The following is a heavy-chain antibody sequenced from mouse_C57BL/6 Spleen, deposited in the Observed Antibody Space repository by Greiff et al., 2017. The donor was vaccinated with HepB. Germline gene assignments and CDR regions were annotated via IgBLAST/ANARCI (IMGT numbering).Heavy chain of an antibody. CDR2: IYPRDGST. Sequence: VKLQQSDAELVKPGASVKISCKVSGYTFTDHTIHWMKQRPEQGLEWIGYIYPRDGSTKYNEKFKGKATLTADKSSSTAYMQLNSLTSEDSAVYFCARSDYYGSSGYAMDYWGQGTSVTVSS. J-gene: IGHJ4*01. CDR3: ARSDYYGSSGYAMDY. CDR1: GYTFTDHT. D-gene: IGHD1-1*01. V-gene: IGHV1-78*01.